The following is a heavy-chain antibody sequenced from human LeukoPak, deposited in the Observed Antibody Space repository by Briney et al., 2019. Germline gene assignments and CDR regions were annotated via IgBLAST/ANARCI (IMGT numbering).Heavy chain of an antibody. CDR1: GFTVSSNY. CDR2: IYSGGST. Sequence: PGGSLRLSCAASGFTVSSNYMSWVRQAPGKGLEWVSVIYSGGSTYYADSVKGRFTISRDNSKNTLYLQMNSLRAEDTAVCYCAKESDGDYDIDYWGQGTLVTVSS. CDR3: AKESDGDYDIDY. J-gene: IGHJ4*02. V-gene: IGHV3-53*05. D-gene: IGHD4-17*01.